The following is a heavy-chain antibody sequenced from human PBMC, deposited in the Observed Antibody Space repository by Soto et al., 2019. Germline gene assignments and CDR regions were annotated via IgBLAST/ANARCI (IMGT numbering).Heavy chain of an antibody. CDR3: ATYAHVVVNTTFDY. Sequence: EVQLVESRGGLVKPGGSLRLTCAATGFTLKIAWMSWVRQAPGKGLEWVGRIKTKTNGETTDYAAPVEGRFTISRDDSDNTLYLQMNSLQTEDTAVYYCATYAHVVVNTTFDYCGQGALVTVSS. D-gene: IGHD2-2*01. CDR2: IKTKTNGETT. J-gene: IGHJ4*02. V-gene: IGHV3-15*01. CDR1: GFTLKIAW.